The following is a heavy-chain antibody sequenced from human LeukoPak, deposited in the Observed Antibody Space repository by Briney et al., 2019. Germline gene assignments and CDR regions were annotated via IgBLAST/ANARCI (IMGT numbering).Heavy chain of an antibody. J-gene: IGHJ6*03. CDR1: GFTFSSYA. CDR2: ISGSGGST. D-gene: IGHD3-3*01. V-gene: IGHV3-23*01. Sequence: GGSLRLSCAASGFTFSSYAMSWVRQAPGKGLEWVPAISGSGGSTYYADSVKGRFTISRDNSKNTLYLQMNSLKVEDTAVYYCAKTSFWDGSGHYYYMDVWGKGTSVTVSS. CDR3: AKTSFWDGSGHYYYMDV.